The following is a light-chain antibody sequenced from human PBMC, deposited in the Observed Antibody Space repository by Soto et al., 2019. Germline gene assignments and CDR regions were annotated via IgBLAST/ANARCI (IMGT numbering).Light chain of an antibody. CDR1: QSVNNNY. CDR2: GAS. V-gene: IGKV3-20*01. Sequence: EIVLTQSPGTLSLSPGERATLSCRASQSVNNNYLAWYQQTPRQAPRLLLYGASSRATGIPDRFSGSGSGTDFTLTISRLVPDDFAVYYCQQYGSSQYTFGQGTKLEIK. J-gene: IGKJ2*01. CDR3: QQYGSSQYT.